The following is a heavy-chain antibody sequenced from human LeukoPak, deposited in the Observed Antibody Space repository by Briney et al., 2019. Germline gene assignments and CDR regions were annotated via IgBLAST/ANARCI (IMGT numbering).Heavy chain of an antibody. CDR3: ARDRKPLVRTWYFDL. CDR2: IYHSGST. V-gene: IGHV4-38-2*02. J-gene: IGHJ2*01. D-gene: IGHD6-13*01. Sequence: PSETLSLTCTVSGYSISSGYYWGWIRPPPGKGLEWIGSIYHSGSTYYNPSLKSRVTISVDTSKNQFPLKLSSVTAADTAVYYCARDRKPLVRTWYFDLWGRGTLVTVSS. CDR1: GYSISSGYY.